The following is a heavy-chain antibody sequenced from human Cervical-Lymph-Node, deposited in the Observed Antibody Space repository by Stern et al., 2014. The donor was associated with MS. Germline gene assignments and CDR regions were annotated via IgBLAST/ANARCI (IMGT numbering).Heavy chain of an antibody. CDR1: GDSISSGGLY. CDR2: IHYSGST. J-gene: IGHJ4*02. V-gene: IGHV4-31*03. Sequence: QLQLQESGPGLVKPSQTLSLTCIVSGDSISSGGLYWDWIRQHPGKGLEWIGYIHYSGSTYYNPSLKSRITISVDTSKTQFSLKLTSVTAADTAVYYCARRGAAATQNPFDYWGQGTLVTVSS. D-gene: IGHD2-15*01. CDR3: ARRGAAATQNPFDY.